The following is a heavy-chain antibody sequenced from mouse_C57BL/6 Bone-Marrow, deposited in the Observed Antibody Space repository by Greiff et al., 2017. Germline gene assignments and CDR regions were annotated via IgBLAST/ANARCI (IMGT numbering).Heavy chain of an antibody. Sequence: EVMLVESGGGLVQPKGSLKLSCAASGFTFNTYAMHWVRQAPGKGLEWVARIRSKSSNYATYYADSVKDRFTISRDDSQSMLYLQMNNLKTEDTAMYYCVRDGRLRRGYYAMDYWGQGTSVTVSS. CDR2: IRSKSSNYAT. CDR1: GFTFNTYA. V-gene: IGHV10-3*01. CDR3: VRDGRLRRGYYAMDY. J-gene: IGHJ4*01. D-gene: IGHD2-4*01.